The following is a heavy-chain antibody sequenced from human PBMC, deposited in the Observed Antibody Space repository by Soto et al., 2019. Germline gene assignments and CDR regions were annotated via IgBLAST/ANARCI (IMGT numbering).Heavy chain of an antibody. CDR1: GGTLSDHG. D-gene: IGHD3-10*01. V-gene: IGHV1-69*06. J-gene: IGHJ3*02. CDR2: TIPVFNTA. CDR3: ARGVYGSGNYYTGPSAFDI. Sequence: QVQLEQSGAEVKKPGSSVKISCKASGGTLSDHGVSWLRQAPGQGLEWVGGTIPVFNTAKYAQKFQGRVTLAADKATSIAYMELGSLRSDDTAFYYCARGVYGSGNYYTGPSAFDIWGQGTLVIVSS.